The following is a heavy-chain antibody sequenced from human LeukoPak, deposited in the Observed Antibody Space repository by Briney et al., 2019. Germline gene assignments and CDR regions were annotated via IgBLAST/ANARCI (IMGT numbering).Heavy chain of an antibody. D-gene: IGHD3-16*01. Sequence: ASVKVSCKASGYTFTGYYIHWVRQAPGQGLEWMGWINSNSGGTNYAQKFQGRVTVTRDTSISTTYMELSSLRSDDTAVYFCARGGTYNWFDPWGQGTVDTVSS. CDR3: ARGGTYNWFDP. CDR1: GYTFTGYY. CDR2: INSNSGGT. J-gene: IGHJ5*02. V-gene: IGHV1-2*02.